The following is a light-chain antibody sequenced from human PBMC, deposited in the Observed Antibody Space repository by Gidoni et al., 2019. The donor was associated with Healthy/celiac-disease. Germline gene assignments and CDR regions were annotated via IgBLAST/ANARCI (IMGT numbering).Light chain of an antibody. Sequence: DIVMTQSPLSLPVTPGEPASISCRSSQSLLHSNGYNYLDWYLQKPGQSPQLLNYLGSNRASGVPDRFSGSGSGTDFTLKISRVEAEDVGVYYCMQAIQTPWTFGQGTKVEIK. CDR2: LGS. J-gene: IGKJ1*01. CDR1: QSLLHSNGYNY. CDR3: MQAIQTPWT. V-gene: IGKV2-28*01.